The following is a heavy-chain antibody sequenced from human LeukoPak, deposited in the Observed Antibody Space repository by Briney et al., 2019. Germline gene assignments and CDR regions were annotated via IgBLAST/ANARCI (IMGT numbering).Heavy chain of an antibody. CDR3: AKHFGAGTFSVRFGMDV. D-gene: IGHD3-10*01. V-gene: IGHV3-23*01. CDR1: GFTFSSYA. Sequence: GGSLRLSCAASGFTFSSYAMSWVRQAPGKGLEWVSSISGSGDSTYYADSVKGRFAISRDNSKNMLYLEMNSLRAEDTAAYYCAKHFGAGTFSVRFGMDVWGQGTTVTVSS. CDR2: ISGSGDST. J-gene: IGHJ6*02.